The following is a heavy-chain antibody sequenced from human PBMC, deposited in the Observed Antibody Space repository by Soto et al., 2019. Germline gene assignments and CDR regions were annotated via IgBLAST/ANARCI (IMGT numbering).Heavy chain of an antibody. CDR3: ARDLDSSGYYSHFDY. J-gene: IGHJ4*02. V-gene: IGHV1-18*01. D-gene: IGHD3-22*01. CDR1: GYTFTSYG. CDR2: ISAYNGNT. Sequence: ASVKVSCKASGYTFTSYGISWVRQAPGQGLEWMGWISAYNGNTNYAQKLQGRVTMTTDTSTSTAYMELRSLRSDDTAVYYCARDLDSSGYYSHFDYWGQGTLVTVPQ.